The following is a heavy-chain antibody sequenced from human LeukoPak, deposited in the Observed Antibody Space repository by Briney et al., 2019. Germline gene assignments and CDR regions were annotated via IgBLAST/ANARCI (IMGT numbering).Heavy chain of an antibody. CDR1: GFTFTTHG. Sequence: GGSLRLSCAASGFTFTTHGFDWGRQAPGKGLGWVSAIWHDGSKRCYAESVKGRFTISRDNSKNTVYLQLNSLRAEDTAVYCCARDPGASSLDSWGQGTLVTVSS. J-gene: IGHJ4*02. CDR3: ARDPGASSLDS. V-gene: IGHV3-33*01. CDR2: IWHDGSKR. D-gene: IGHD6-6*01.